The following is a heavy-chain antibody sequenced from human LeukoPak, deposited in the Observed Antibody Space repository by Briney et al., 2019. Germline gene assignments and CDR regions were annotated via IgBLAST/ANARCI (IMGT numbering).Heavy chain of an antibody. D-gene: IGHD3-10*01. CDR2: IYSGGST. CDR1: GFTVSSNY. CDR3: ASKSGYHYGSGSYYPDV. J-gene: IGHJ6*02. V-gene: IGHV3-66*01. Sequence: GGSLRLSCAASGFTVSSNYMSWVRQAPGKGLEWVSVIYSGGSTNYADSVKGRFTISRDNSKNTLYLQMNSLRAEDTDVYYCASKSGYHYGSGSYYPDVWGQGTTVTVSS.